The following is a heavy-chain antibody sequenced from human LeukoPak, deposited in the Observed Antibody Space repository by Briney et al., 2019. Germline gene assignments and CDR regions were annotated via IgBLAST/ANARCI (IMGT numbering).Heavy chain of an antibody. D-gene: IGHD3-10*01. CDR3: ARLPLGAFGEVLNFDC. CDR1: GGSISSSSYY. V-gene: IGHV4-39*07. CDR2: IYYSGST. J-gene: IGHJ4*02. Sequence: PSETLSLTCTVSGGSISSSSYYWGWIRQPPGKGLEWIGSIYYSGSTFYNPSLKSRVSISVDTSKNQFSLKVSSVTAADTAVYYCARLPLGAFGEVLNFDCWGQGALVTVSS.